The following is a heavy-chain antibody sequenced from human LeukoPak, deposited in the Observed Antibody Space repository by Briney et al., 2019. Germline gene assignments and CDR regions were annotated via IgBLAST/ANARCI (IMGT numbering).Heavy chain of an antibody. CDR2: IYSGGST. J-gene: IGHJ6*02. CDR1: GFTVSSNS. Sequence: GGSLRLSCAASGFTVSSNSMNWVRQAPGKGLQWVSVIYSGGSTYYADSVKGRFTISRDNSKNTLHRQMNSLRAEDTAVYYCARENNFGSGMDVWGQGTTVTVSS. CDR3: ARENNFGSGMDV. D-gene: IGHD3-10*01. V-gene: IGHV3-53*01.